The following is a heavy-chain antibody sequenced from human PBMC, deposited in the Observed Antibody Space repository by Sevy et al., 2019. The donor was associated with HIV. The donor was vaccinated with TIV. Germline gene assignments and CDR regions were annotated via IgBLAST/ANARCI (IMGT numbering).Heavy chain of an antibody. CDR1: GDSISSNSAI. D-gene: IGHD3-3*01. CDR3: ARSGSGFSACKFDS. CDR2: TYYRSKWYS. J-gene: IGHJ4*02. Sequence: SQTLSLTCDISGDSISSNSAIWNWIRQSPSRGLEWLGRTYYRSKWYSDSAVSVKGRLTVSPDTSKNQFSLRLNFVTPEDTALYFCARSGSGFSACKFDSWGQGTLVTVSS. V-gene: IGHV6-1*01.